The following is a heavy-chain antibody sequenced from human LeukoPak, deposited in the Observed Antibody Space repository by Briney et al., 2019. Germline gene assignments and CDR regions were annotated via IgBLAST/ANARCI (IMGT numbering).Heavy chain of an antibody. J-gene: IGHJ4*02. V-gene: IGHV3-23*01. CDR2: ISGSGGST. D-gene: IGHD6-13*01. Sequence: GGSLRLSCAASGFTFSSYAMSLVRQAPGKGLEWVSAISGSGGSTYYADSVKGRFTISRDNSKNTLYLQMNSLRAEDTAVYYCAKNLPAYSSSWYYFDYWGQGTLVTVSS. CDR1: GFTFSSYA. CDR3: AKNLPAYSSSWYYFDY.